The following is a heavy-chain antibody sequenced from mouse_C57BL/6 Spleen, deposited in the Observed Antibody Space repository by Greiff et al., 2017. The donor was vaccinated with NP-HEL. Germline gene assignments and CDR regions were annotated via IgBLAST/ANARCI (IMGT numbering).Heavy chain of an antibody. CDR3: ARQGYQQRFDY. CDR2: ISSGGSYT. D-gene: IGHD3-1*01. J-gene: IGHJ2*01. CDR1: GFTFSSYG. V-gene: IGHV5-6*02. Sequence: DVMLVESGGDLVKPGGSLKLSCAASGFTFSSYGMSWVRQTPDKRLEWVATISSGGSYTYYPDSVKGRFTISRDNAKNTLYLQMSSLKSEDTAMYYCARQGYQQRFDYWGQGTTLTVSS.